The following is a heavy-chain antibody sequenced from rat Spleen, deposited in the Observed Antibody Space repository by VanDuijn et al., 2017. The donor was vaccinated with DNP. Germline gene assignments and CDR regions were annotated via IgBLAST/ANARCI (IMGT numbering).Heavy chain of an antibody. D-gene: IGHD1-10*01. Sequence: EVQLVESGGGLVQPGRSMKLSCAASGFTFSSFPMAWVRQAPTKGLEWVASIRTGGGNTYYRDSVKGRFTISRDNAKNTQYLQMDSLRSEDTATYYCARGENNYIYWYFDFWGPGTMVTVSS. V-gene: IGHV5-46*01. J-gene: IGHJ1*01. CDR2: IRTGGGNT. CDR1: GFTFSSFP. CDR3: ARGENNYIYWYFDF.